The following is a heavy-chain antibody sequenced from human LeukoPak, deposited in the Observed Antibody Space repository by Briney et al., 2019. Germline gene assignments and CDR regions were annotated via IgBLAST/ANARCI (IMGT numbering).Heavy chain of an antibody. CDR1: GFTFSTYA. D-gene: IGHD6-19*01. CDR2: ISYDGSNK. V-gene: IGHV3-30*04. CDR3: ARRRAVAGWYFDL. J-gene: IGHJ2*01. Sequence: PGGSLRLSCAASGFTFSTYAMHWVRQAPGKGLEWVAVISYDGSNKYYADSVKGRFTISRDNPKNTLYLQMKSLRAEDTAMYYCARRRAVAGWYFDLWGRGTLVTVSS.